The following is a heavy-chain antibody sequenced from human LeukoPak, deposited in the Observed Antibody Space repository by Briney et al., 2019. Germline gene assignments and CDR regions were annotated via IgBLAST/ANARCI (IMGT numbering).Heavy chain of an antibody. J-gene: IGHJ4*02. D-gene: IGHD2-21*02. CDR1: GFTFSYVW. CDR3: ARACGGDCYLSDY. CDR2: ISVSGSSI. Sequence: GGSLRLSCATSGFTFSYVWMSWVRQAPGKGLEWVSSISVSGSSIYYADSVKGRFTISRDNAKNSLYLQMNSLRVEDTAVYYCARACGGDCYLSDYWGQGTLVIVSS. V-gene: IGHV3-21*06.